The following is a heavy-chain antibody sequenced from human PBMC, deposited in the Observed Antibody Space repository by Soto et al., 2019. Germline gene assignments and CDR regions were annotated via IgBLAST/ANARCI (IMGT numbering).Heavy chain of an antibody. CDR2: ISAYNGNT. V-gene: IGHV1-18*01. J-gene: IGHJ4*02. Sequence: QVQLVQSGAEVKKPGASVKVSCKASGYTFTSYGISWVRQAPGQGLEWMGWISAYNGNTNYAQKLQGRVTMTTDTSTSTAYVELRSLRSDDTAVYYCAREGYCSSTSCSHFDYWGQGTLVTVSS. CDR1: GYTFTSYG. CDR3: AREGYCSSTSCSHFDY. D-gene: IGHD2-2*01.